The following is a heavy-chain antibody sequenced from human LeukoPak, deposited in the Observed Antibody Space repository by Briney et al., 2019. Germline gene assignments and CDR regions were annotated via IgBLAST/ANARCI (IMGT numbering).Heavy chain of an antibody. Sequence: GGSLRLSCAASGFTFSSYEMNWVRQAPGKGLVWVSRIKTDGSYTSYADSVKGRFTISRDNAKSTVYLQMNGLRGDDTAVYYCASEEGGLDVWGQGTTVTVSS. CDR3: ASEEGGLDV. J-gene: IGHJ6*02. CDR2: IKTDGSYT. V-gene: IGHV3-74*01. CDR1: GFTFSSYE.